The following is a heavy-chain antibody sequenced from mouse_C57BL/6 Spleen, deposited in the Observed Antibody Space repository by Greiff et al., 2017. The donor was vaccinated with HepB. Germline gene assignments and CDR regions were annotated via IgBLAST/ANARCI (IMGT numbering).Heavy chain of an antibody. V-gene: IGHV1-9*01. D-gene: IGHD1-1*01. CDR3: ARAGRYYYEAWFAY. CDR1: GYTFTGYW. CDR2: ILPGSGST. J-gene: IGHJ3*01. Sequence: VQLQQSGAELMKPGASVKLSCKATGYTFTGYWIEWVKQRPGHGLEWIGEILPGSGSTNYNAKFKGKATFTADTSSNTAYIQLSSLTTEDSAIYYWARAGRYYYEAWFAYWGQGTLVTVSA.